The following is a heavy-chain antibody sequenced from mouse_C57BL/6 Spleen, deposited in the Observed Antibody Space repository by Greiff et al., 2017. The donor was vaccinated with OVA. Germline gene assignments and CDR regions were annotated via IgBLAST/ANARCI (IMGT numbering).Heavy chain of an antibody. CDR3: AVDGRGYYFDY. D-gene: IGHD2-3*01. V-gene: IGHV5-4*03. Sequence: EVKLVESGGGLVKPGGSLKLSCAASGFTFSSYAMSWVRQTPEKRLEWVATISDGGSYTYYPDNVKGRFTISRDNAKNNLYLQMSHLKSEDTAMYYCAVDGRGYYFDYWGQGTTLTVSS. CDR1: GFTFSSYA. J-gene: IGHJ2*01. CDR2: ISDGGSYT.